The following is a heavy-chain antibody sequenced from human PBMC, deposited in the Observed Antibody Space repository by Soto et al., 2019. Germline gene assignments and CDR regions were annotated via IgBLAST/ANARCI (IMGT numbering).Heavy chain of an antibody. CDR1: GGTFSVYA. V-gene: IGHV1-69*13. CDR3: ARLDRGSAIVVFDY. Sequence: SVKVSCKASGGTFSVYAISWVRQAPGQGLEWMGGIIPIFGTANYAQKFQGRVTITADESTSTAYMELSSLRSEETAVYYCARLDRGSAIVVFDYWGQGTLVTVSS. D-gene: IGHD3-22*01. CDR2: IIPIFGTA. J-gene: IGHJ4*02.